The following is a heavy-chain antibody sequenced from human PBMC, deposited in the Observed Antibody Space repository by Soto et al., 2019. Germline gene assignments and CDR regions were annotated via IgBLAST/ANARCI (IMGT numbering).Heavy chain of an antibody. CDR3: AKDRGHQLLQYYFDY. CDR2: ISYDGSNK. CDR1: GFTFSSYG. V-gene: IGHV3-30*18. J-gene: IGHJ4*02. Sequence: GGSLRLSCAASGFTFSSYGMHWVRQAPGKGLEWVAVISYDGSNKYYADSVKGRFTISRDNSKNTLYLQMNSLRAEDTAVYYCAKDRGHQLLQYYFDYWGQGTLVTVSS. D-gene: IGHD2-2*01.